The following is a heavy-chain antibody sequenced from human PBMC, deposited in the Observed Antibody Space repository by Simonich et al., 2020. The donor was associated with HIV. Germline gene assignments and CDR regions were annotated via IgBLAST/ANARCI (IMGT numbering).Heavy chain of an antibody. Sequence: QVQLQQWGAGLLKPSETLSLICAVYGESLSGYYWSWIRQPPGKGLEWIGEINHSGRTNYNPSLKSRVTISVDTSKNQFSLKLSSVTAADTAVYYCARTGRAYGSGSFLFDYWGQGTLVTVSS. V-gene: IGHV4-34*01. CDR3: ARTGRAYGSGSFLFDY. CDR2: INHSGRT. D-gene: IGHD3-10*01. CDR1: GESLSGYY. J-gene: IGHJ4*02.